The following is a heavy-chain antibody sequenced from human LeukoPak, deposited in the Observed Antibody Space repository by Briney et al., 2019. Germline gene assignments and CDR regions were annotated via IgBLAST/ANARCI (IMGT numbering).Heavy chain of an antibody. CDR1: GGTFSSYA. J-gene: IGHJ4*02. CDR3: AREEDRRFLSY. D-gene: IGHD3-3*01. Sequence: GASVKVSCKASGGTFSSYAISWVRQAPGQGLEWMGGIIPIFGTANYAQKFQGRVTITADESTSTAYMELSSLRTEDTAVYYCAREEDRRFLSYWGQGTLVTVSS. V-gene: IGHV1-69*13. CDR2: IIPIFGTA.